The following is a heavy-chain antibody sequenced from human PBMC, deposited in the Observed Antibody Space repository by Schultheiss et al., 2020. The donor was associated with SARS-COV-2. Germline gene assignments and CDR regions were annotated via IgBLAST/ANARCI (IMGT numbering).Heavy chain of an antibody. J-gene: IGHJ6*03. CDR2: ISSSSSTI. Sequence: GGSLRLSCAASGFTFSSYAMHWVRQAPGKGLEWVSYISSSSSTIYYADSVKGRFTISRDNAKNSLYLQMNSLRAEDTAVYYCARDIVVVPAATSGYMDVWGKGTTVTVSS. CDR3: ARDIVVVPAATSGYMDV. D-gene: IGHD2-2*01. V-gene: IGHV3-48*04. CDR1: GFTFSSYA.